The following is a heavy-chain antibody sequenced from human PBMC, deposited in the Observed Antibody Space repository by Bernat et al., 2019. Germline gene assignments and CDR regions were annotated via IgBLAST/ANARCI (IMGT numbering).Heavy chain of an antibody. CDR3: ARGRALSSNWYGGNWFDP. CDR1: GFTFDDYA. Sequence: EVQLVESGGGLVQPGRSLRLSCAASGFTFDDYAMHWVRQPPGKGLEWVSGISWNSGSIGYAGSVKGRFTISRDNAKNSLYLQMNSLGAGDTAVYYCARGRALSSNWYGGNWFDPWGQGSLVTVSS. J-gene: IGHJ5*02. CDR2: ISWNSGSI. D-gene: IGHD6-13*01. V-gene: IGHV3-9*01.